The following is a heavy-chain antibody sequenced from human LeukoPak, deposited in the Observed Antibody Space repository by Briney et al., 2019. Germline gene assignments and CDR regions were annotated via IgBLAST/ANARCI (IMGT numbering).Heavy chain of an antibody. CDR3: VRRRSGWYYFDY. V-gene: IGHV5-51*01. CDR2: IYPGDSDT. CDR1: GYSFTNYW. J-gene: IGHJ4*02. D-gene: IGHD6-19*01. Sequence: PGESLQISCKGSGYSFTNYWIGWVRQLPGKGLEWMGIIYPGDSDTRYSPSIQGQVTISADRSISTASLQWSSLKASDTAVYYCVRRRSGWYYFDYWGQGTLVTVSA.